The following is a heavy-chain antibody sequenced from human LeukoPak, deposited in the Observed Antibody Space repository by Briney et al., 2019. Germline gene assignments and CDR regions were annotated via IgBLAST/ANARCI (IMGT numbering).Heavy chain of an antibody. D-gene: IGHD6-19*01. CDR1: GFTFSSYN. Sequence: GGSLRLSCAASGFTFSSYNMNWVRQAPGKGLEWVSSITSGSSYIYYADSVKGRFTISRDNAKNSLYLQMNSLRAEDTAIYYCARDKAGDGAFDIWGQGTVVTVSS. CDR2: ITSGSSYI. J-gene: IGHJ3*02. V-gene: IGHV3-21*01. CDR3: ARDKAGDGAFDI.